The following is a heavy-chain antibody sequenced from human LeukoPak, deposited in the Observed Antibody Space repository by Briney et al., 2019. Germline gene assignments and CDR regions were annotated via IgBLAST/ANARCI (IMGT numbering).Heavy chain of an antibody. J-gene: IGHJ4*02. Sequence: GWSLRLSCAASGFSFSNFGMNWVRQGLGKGLEWVSSITGRGSSAYYADSVKGRFTISRDNSKSTLYLQMNSLRGDDTAVYYCARDYGDYGLDYWGQGALVTVAS. CDR3: ARDYGDYGLDY. CDR2: ITGRGSSA. V-gene: IGHV3-23*01. CDR1: GFSFSNFG. D-gene: IGHD4-17*01.